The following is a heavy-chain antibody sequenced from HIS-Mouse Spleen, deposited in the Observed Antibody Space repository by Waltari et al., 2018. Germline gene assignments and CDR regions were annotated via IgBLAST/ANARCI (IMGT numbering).Heavy chain of an antibody. CDR2: INHSGST. J-gene: IGHJ4*02. V-gene: IGHV4-34*01. CDR3: ARGSLGGYFDY. Sequence: QVQLQQWGAGLLKPSETLSLTCAVYGGSCSGYYWSWIRQPPGKGLEWIGEINHSGSTNYNPSLKSRVTISVDTSKNQFSLKLSSVTAADTAVYYCARGSLGGYFDYWGQGTLVTVSS. CDR1: GGSCSGYY. D-gene: IGHD2-15*01.